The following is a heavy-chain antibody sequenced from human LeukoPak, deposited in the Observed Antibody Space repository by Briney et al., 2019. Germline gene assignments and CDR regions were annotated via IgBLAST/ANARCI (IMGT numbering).Heavy chain of an antibody. Sequence: PSETLSLTCTVSGSSISSYYWSWIRQPPGKGLEWIGYIYYSGSTNYNPSLKSRVTISVDTSKNQFSLKLSSVTAADTAVYYCARDYYDSSGYYDGWFDPWGQGTLVTVSS. CDR1: GSSISSYY. D-gene: IGHD3-22*01. CDR3: ARDYYDSSGYYDGWFDP. CDR2: IYYSGST. V-gene: IGHV4-59*01. J-gene: IGHJ5*02.